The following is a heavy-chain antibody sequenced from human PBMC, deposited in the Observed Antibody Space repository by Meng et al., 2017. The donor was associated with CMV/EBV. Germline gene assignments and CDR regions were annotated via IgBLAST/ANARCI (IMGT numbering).Heavy chain of an antibody. V-gene: IGHV3-7*01. CDR2: IKQDGSEK. CDR1: GFTFSSYW. D-gene: IGHD1-26*01. Sequence: GESLKISCAASGFTFSSYWMRWVRQAPGKGLEWVANIKQDGSEKYYVDSVKGRFTISRDNAKNSLYLQMNSLRAEDTAVYYCARAVSEWELYLDWYFDLWGRGTLVTVSS. J-gene: IGHJ2*01. CDR3: ARAVSEWELYLDWYFDL.